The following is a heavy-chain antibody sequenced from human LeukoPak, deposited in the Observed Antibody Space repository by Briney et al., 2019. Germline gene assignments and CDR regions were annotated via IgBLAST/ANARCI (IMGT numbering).Heavy chain of an antibody. Sequence: QPGRSLRLSCAASGFTFSSYWMSWVRQAPGKGLEWVANIKQDGSEKYYVDSVKGRFTISRDNAKNSLYLQMNSLRAEDTAVYYCARLMRLLHNAFDIWGQGTMVTVSS. V-gene: IGHV3-7*01. J-gene: IGHJ3*02. CDR3: ARLMRLLHNAFDI. D-gene: IGHD3-22*01. CDR1: GFTFSSYW. CDR2: IKQDGSEK.